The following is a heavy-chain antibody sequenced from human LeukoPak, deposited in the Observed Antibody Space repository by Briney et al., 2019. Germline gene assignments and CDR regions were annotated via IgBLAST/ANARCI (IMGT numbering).Heavy chain of an antibody. J-gene: IGHJ4*02. Sequence: RESGPALVKPTQTLTLTCTFSGFSLSTSGMCVSWIRQPPGKALEWLARIDWDDDKYYSTFLKTRLTISKDTSKNQVVLTMTNMDPVDTATYYCARTVEMATKGHFDYWGQGTLVTVSS. CDR1: GFSLSTSGMC. CDR2: IDWDDDK. CDR3: ARTVEMATKGHFDY. V-gene: IGHV2-70*11. D-gene: IGHD5-24*01.